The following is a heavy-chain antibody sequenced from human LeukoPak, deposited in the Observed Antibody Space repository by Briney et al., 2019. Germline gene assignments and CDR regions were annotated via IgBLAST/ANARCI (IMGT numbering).Heavy chain of an antibody. V-gene: IGHV4-34*01. J-gene: IGHJ4*02. Sequence: PSETLSLTCAVYGGSFSGYYWSWIRQPPGKGLEWIGEINHSGNTNYNPSLKSRVTISVDTSKNHFSLKLSSVTAADTAVYYCARRPFDWFLRSLVYDFDYWGQGTVVTVSS. CDR2: INHSGNT. CDR1: GGSFSGYY. CDR3: ARRPFDWFLRSLVYDFDY. D-gene: IGHD3-9*01.